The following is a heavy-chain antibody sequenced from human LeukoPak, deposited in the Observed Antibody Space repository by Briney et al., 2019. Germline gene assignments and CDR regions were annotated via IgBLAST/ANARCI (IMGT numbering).Heavy chain of an antibody. J-gene: IGHJ3*02. CDR1: GFTFTSYW. D-gene: IGHD3-10*01. CDR3: ARGSGSYGQRALDI. CDR2: INSAGSNT. Sequence: PGGSLRLSCAGSGFTFTSYWMHWVRQAPGKGLVWVSLINSAGSNTVYADSVKGRFTISRDNAKNTLYLQMNSLRAEDTAVYYCARGSGSYGQRALDIWGQGTTVTVSS. V-gene: IGHV3-74*01.